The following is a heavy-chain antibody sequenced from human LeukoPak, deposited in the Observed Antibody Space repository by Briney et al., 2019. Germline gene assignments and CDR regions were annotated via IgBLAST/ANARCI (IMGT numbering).Heavy chain of an antibody. Sequence: ASVKVSCKVSGHTLTKLPIQWVRQAPGKGLEWMGGFDPEDGEAIYAQNFQGRVTMTGDTSTDTAYMELRSLRSDDTAVYYCAKPQHIVVVGDAFDIWGQGTMVTVSS. D-gene: IGHD2-15*01. CDR2: FDPEDGEA. V-gene: IGHV1-24*01. CDR3: AKPQHIVVVGDAFDI. CDR1: GHTLTKLP. J-gene: IGHJ3*02.